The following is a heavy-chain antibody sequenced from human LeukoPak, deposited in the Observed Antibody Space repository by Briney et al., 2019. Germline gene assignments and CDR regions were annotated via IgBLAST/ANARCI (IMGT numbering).Heavy chain of an antibody. J-gene: IGHJ4*02. V-gene: IGHV3-30*18. CDR3: AKDVRSGWRLRYFDY. CDR2: ISHEGNDK. D-gene: IGHD6-19*01. Sequence: GGSLRLSCAASGFTFSSYGIHWVRQAPGKGLEWVAGISHEGNDKYYADSVKGRFTISRDNSKNTLYPQMNSLRAEDTAVYYCAKDVRSGWRLRYFDYWGQGTLVTVSS. CDR1: GFTFSSYG.